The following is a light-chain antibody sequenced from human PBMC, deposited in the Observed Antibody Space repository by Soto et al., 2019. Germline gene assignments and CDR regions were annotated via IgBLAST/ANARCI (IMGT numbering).Light chain of an antibody. CDR3: HKYVSSPSYT. J-gene: IGKJ2*01. Sequence: EIVWTQSPGTLSLSPGERATLSCRASQSVSSSSYLAWYQQKPGQAPRLLIYGASSRATGIPDRFSGSGSGTDLTLTISRLEPADFAVYYCHKYVSSPSYTFGQGTKREIK. CDR2: GAS. CDR1: QSVSSSSY. V-gene: IGKV3-20*01.